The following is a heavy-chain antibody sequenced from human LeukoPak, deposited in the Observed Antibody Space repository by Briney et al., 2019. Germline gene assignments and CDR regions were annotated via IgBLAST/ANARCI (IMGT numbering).Heavy chain of an antibody. CDR1: GFTVSSNY. D-gene: IGHD2-2*01. V-gene: IGHV3-53*01. Sequence: GGSLRLSCAASGFTVSSNYMSWVRQAPGKGLEWVSVIYSGGSTYYADSVKGRFTISRDNSKNTLYLQMNSLRAEDTAVYYCAKDYCISTSCYWFDPWGQGTLVTVSS. CDR2: IYSGGST. J-gene: IGHJ5*02. CDR3: AKDYCISTSCYWFDP.